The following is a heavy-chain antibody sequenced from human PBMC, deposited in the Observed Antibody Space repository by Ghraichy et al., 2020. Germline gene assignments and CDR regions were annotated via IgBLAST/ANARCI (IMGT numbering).Heavy chain of an antibody. CDR2: ISSSSSYI. J-gene: IGHJ5*02. CDR3: SRVATHDFFDP. D-gene: IGHD1-26*01. Sequence: GGSLRLSCAASGFTFSSYSMNWVRQAPGKGLEWVSSISSSSSYIYYADSVKGRFTTSRDNAKNSLYLQMNSLRAEDTAVYYCSRVATHDFFDPWGQGTLVTVSS. V-gene: IGHV3-21*01. CDR1: GFTFSSYS.